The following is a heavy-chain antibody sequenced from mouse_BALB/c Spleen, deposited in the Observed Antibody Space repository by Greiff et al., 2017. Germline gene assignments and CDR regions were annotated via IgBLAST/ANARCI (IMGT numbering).Heavy chain of an antibody. Sequence: QVQLQRPGAELVKPGASVKLSCKASGYTFTSYWMHWVKQRPGQGLEWIGEIDPSDSYTNYNQKFKGKATLTVDKSSSTAYMQLSSLTSEDSAVYYCARKAGAMDYWGQGTSVTVSS. V-gene: IGHV1-69*02. J-gene: IGHJ4*01. CDR2: IDPSDSYT. D-gene: IGHD3-2*02. CDR1: GYTFTSYW. CDR3: ARKAGAMDY.